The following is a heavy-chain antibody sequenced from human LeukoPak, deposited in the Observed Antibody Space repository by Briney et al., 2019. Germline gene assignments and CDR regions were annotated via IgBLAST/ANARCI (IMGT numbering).Heavy chain of an antibody. CDR3: ARGATYSYGYYVY. CDR2: INHSGST. Sequence: SETLSLTCAVYGGSFSGYYWSWIRQPPGKGLEWIGEINHSGSTNYNPSLKSRVTISVDTSKNQFSLKLSSVTAADTAVYYCARGATYSYGYYVYWGQGTLVTVSS. V-gene: IGHV4-34*01. J-gene: IGHJ4*02. D-gene: IGHD5-18*01. CDR1: GGSFSGYY.